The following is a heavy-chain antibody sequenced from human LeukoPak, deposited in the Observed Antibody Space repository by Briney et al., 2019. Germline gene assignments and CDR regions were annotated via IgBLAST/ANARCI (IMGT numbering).Heavy chain of an antibody. CDR1: GFTLSSYS. J-gene: IGHJ4*02. V-gene: IGHV3-21*01. D-gene: IGHD6-13*01. CDR2: ISSSSTYR. CDR3: AREVAAAGSDY. Sequence: GGSLRLSCAASGFTLSSYSMNWVRQAPGKGLEWVSSISSSSTYRYYADSLKGRFTVSRDNTKNSLYLQMNSLRAEDTAVYYCAREVAAAGSDYWGQGTLVTVSS.